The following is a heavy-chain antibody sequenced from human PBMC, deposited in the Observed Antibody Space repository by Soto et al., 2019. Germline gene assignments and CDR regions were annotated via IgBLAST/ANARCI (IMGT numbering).Heavy chain of an antibody. Sequence: SETLSLTCTGSNGSISSYYWSWILQPPGKGLEWMGYTHYSGSTNYNPSLKRRFTMSVDTSKNQFSLRLSSVTTADTAVYYCARSSDYGGHTYFNSCGQGTLVPVHS. J-gene: IGHJ4*02. D-gene: IGHD4-17*01. V-gene: IGHV4-59*01. CDR2: THYSGST. CDR1: NGSISSYY. CDR3: ARSSDYGGHTYFNS.